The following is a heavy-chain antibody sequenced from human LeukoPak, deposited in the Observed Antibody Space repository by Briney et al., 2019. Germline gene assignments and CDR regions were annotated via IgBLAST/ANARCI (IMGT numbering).Heavy chain of an antibody. CDR3: STRRGYNFGSDS. J-gene: IGHJ4*02. CDR1: GYTFTAYA. CDR2: ITPSGGA. V-gene: IGHV1-2*02. D-gene: IGHD5-18*01. Sequence: ASVKVSCTSSGYTFTAYAMHWVRQAPGQGLEWMGWITPSGGANYAQKFQGRVTMTRDTSISTAYMDLSTLKSDDTAVYYCSTRRGYNFGSDSWGQGTLVTVSS.